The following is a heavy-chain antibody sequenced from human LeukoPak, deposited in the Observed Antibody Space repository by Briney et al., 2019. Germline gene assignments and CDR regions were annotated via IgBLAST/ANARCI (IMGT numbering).Heavy chain of an antibody. CDR1: GYSFTAYW. CDR2: TYPGDSNN. D-gene: IGHD6-19*01. Sequence: GESLKISCKVSGYSFTAYWIGLVRQMPGMGVEWVAITYPGDSNNVYSPSFQGQVPISADTSISTAYLQWNSLRASDTAMYFCVRHPQRSGWSHFDYWGQGTLVTVSP. CDR3: VRHPQRSGWSHFDY. J-gene: IGHJ4*02. V-gene: IGHV5-51*01.